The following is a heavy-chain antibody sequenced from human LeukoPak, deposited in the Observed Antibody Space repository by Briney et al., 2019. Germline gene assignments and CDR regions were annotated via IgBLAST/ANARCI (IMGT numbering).Heavy chain of an antibody. CDR1: GFSFDDYA. CDR2: ISGDGDST. V-gene: IGHV3-43*02. CDR3: VKVLSYYSYCTMDV. Sequence: PGGSLRLSCGASGFSFDDYAMHWVRQAPGQGPEWVPLISGDGDSTYYADSVKGRFTISRDNSKYSLYLQMNSLRTDDTALYYCVKVLSYYSYCTMDVWGQGTTVTVSS. J-gene: IGHJ6*02.